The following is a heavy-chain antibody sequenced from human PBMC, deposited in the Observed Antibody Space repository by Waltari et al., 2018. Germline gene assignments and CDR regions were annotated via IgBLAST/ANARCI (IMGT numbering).Heavy chain of an antibody. V-gene: IGHV4-39*01. Sequence: QLQLQESGPGLVKPSETLALPCTVSGGSISSSSDYWGGIRQPPGKGLEWIGSIYYSGGTYYHPSLKSRVTISVDTSKNQFSLKLSSVTAADTAVYYCARHPAMTIMLWYFDLWGRGTLVTVSS. CDR3: ARHPAMTIMLWYFDL. CDR1: GGSISSSSDY. J-gene: IGHJ2*01. CDR2: IYYSGGT. D-gene: IGHD2-8*01.